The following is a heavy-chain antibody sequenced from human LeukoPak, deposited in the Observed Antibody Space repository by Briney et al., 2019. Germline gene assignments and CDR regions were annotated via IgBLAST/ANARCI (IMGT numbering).Heavy chain of an antibody. D-gene: IGHD3-3*01. J-gene: IGHJ5*02. Sequence: SETLSLTCTVSGGSISSGDYYWSWIRQPPGKGLEWIGYIYYSGSTYYNPSLKSRVTISVDTSKNQFSLKLSSVTAADMAVYYCARDTYYDFWSGLDPWGQGTLVTVSS. CDR3: ARDTYYDFWSGLDP. CDR1: GGSISSGDYY. CDR2: IYYSGST. V-gene: IGHV4-30-4*01.